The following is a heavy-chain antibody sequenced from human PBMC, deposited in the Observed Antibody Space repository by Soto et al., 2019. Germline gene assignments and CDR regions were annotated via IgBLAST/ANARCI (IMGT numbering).Heavy chain of an antibody. CDR1: GFTFSRYW. J-gene: IGHJ4*02. CDR3: ARIAYYYDSSGTDSGFDY. Sequence: GGSLRLSCAAYGFTFSRYWMSWVRQAPGKGPEWVANIKKDGSGKYYVDSVKGRFTISRDNAKNSLYLQINSLRAEDTAVYYCARIAYYYDSSGTDSGFDYWGQGTLVTVSS. CDR2: IKKDGSGK. V-gene: IGHV3-7*01. D-gene: IGHD3-22*01.